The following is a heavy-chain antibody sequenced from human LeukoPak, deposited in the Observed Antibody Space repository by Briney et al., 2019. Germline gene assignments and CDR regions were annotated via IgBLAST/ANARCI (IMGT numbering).Heavy chain of an antibody. D-gene: IGHD3-22*01. J-gene: IGHJ4*02. CDR1: GYTFTSYH. V-gene: IGHV1-46*01. Sequence: GASVKVSCKASGYTFTSYHMHWVRQAPGQGLEWMGIINPSGGTTNYAQKFRGRVTMTRDMSTSTVYMELSRLRSDDTAVYYCARANKDYYDSSGQDAVDYWGQGTLVTVSS. CDR2: INPSGGTT. CDR3: ARANKDYYDSSGQDAVDY.